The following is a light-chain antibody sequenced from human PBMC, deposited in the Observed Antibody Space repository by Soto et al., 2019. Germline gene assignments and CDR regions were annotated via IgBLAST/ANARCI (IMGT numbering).Light chain of an antibody. Sequence: QPVLTQPPSASGTPGQRVTISCSGSSSNIVSYSVTWYQQLPGTAPKVLIYSNSQRPSGVPDRFSGSKSGTSASLAISGLQSEDEADYYCAAWDDSLNGYVFGTGTKLTVL. CDR3: AAWDDSLNGYV. J-gene: IGLJ1*01. V-gene: IGLV1-44*01. CDR1: SSNIVSYS. CDR2: SNS.